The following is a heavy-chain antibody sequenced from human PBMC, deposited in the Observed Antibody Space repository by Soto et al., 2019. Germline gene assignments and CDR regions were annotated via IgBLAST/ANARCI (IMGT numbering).Heavy chain of an antibody. CDR2: IYPGDSDT. CDR1: GYSFTSYW. V-gene: IGHV5-51*01. D-gene: IGHD6-6*01. Sequence: PGESLKISCKGSGYSFTSYWIGWVRQMPGKGLEWMGIIYPGDSDTRYSPSFQGQVTISADKSISTAYLQWSSLKASDTAMYYCARQEQLEGYYYGMDVWGQGTTVTVSS. CDR3: ARQEQLEGYYYGMDV. J-gene: IGHJ6*02.